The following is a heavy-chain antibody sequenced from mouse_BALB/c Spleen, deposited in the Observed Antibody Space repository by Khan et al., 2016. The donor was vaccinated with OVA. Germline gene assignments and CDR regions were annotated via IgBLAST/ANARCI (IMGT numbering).Heavy chain of an antibody. V-gene: IGHV1-81*01. J-gene: IGHJ2*01. D-gene: IGHD2-3*01. CDR3: ARGDGYYVYFDY. Sequence: QVQLQQSGPELVKPGASVKMSCKASGYTFTYYVITWVKQRTGQGLEWIGEIYPGSDNAYYNERFKGKATLTADKSSNTTHMQLSSLTSEDSAVYFCARGDGYYVYFDYWGQGTTLTVSP. CDR1: GYTFTYYV. CDR2: IYPGSDNA.